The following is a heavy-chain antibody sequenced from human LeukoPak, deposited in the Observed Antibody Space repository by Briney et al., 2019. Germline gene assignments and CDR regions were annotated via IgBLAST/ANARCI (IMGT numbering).Heavy chain of an antibody. CDR1: GLTFSFYS. Sequence: GGSLRLSCAASGLTFSFYSMNWVRQAPGKGLEWISYISSFSGTINYAESVKGRFTISRDNAKNSLYLQMNSLRADDTAVYYCVRDQGGSSSHWGRGTLVTASS. V-gene: IGHV3-48*01. J-gene: IGHJ4*02. CDR2: ISSFSGTI. D-gene: IGHD6-6*01. CDR3: VRDQGGSSSH.